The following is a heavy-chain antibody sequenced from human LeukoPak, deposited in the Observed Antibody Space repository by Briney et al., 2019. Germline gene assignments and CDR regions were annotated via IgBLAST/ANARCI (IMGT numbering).Heavy chain of an antibody. CDR1: GFTLSTYW. D-gene: IGHD3-3*01. V-gene: IGHV3-7*01. J-gene: IGHJ5*02. Sequence: GGSLRLSCVASGFTLSTYWMSWVRQAPGKGLEWVANIKQDGSEKYYVDSVKGRFTVSRDNAKNSLYLQMNSLRVEDTAVYYCARVWRIVFDPWGQGTLVTVSS. CDR2: IKQDGSEK. CDR3: ARVWRIVFDP.